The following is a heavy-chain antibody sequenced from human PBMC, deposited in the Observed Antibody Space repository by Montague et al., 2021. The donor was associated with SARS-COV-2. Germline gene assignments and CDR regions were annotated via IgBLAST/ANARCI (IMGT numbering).Heavy chain of an antibody. CDR2: INQSGST. J-gene: IGHJ5*02. V-gene: IGHV4-34*01. Sequence: SETLSLTCAVYGGSFSDYYWSWIRQPPGKGLEWIGEINQSGSTNYNPSLKSRVTISVDTSKNQFSLKLSSVTAADTAVYYCARGSDDVVGSDRYLHWFDLWGQGTMVTVSS. CDR1: GGSFSDYY. CDR3: ARGSDDVVGSDRYLHWFDL. D-gene: IGHD3-16*02.